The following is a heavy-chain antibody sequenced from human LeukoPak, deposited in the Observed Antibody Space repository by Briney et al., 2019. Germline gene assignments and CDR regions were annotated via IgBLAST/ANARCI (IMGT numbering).Heavy chain of an antibody. CDR2: IYHSGST. CDR3: ASIAVSRVDY. V-gene: IGHV4-38-2*02. D-gene: IGHD6-19*01. Sequence: SETLSLTCTVSGYSISSGYYWGWIRQPPGKGLEWIGSIYHSGSTYYNPSLKSRVTISVDTSKYQFSLKLSSVTAADTAVYYCASIAVSRVDYWGQGTLVTVSS. J-gene: IGHJ4*02. CDR1: GYSISSGYY.